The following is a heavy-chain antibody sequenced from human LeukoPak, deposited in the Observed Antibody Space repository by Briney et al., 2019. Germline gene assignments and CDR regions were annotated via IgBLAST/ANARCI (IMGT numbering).Heavy chain of an antibody. CDR3: ARDRMMDRYYYYMDV. CDR2: IYTSGST. CDR1: GRSISSGSYY. D-gene: IGHD2-2*03. J-gene: IGHJ6*03. V-gene: IGHV4-61*02. Sequence: PSQTLSLTCTVSGRSISSGSYYWSWIRQPAGKGLEWIGRIYTSGSTNYNPSLKSRVTISVDTSKNQFSLKLSSVTAADTAVYYCARDRMMDRYYYYMDVWGKGTTVTVSS.